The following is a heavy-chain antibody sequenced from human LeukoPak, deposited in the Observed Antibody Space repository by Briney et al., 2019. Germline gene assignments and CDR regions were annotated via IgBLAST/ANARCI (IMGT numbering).Heavy chain of an antibody. J-gene: IGHJ4*02. CDR3: ARALPSRRYYFDF. CDR1: GFTFSIYA. Sequence: PGGSLRLSCAASGFTFSIYAMSWVRQAPGKGLEWVSGISGSGGTTYYADSVKGRFTISRDNSKNTLYLQMNSLRAEDTAAYYCARALPSRRYYFDFWGQGTLVTVSS. V-gene: IGHV3-23*01. D-gene: IGHD6-13*01. CDR2: ISGSGGTT.